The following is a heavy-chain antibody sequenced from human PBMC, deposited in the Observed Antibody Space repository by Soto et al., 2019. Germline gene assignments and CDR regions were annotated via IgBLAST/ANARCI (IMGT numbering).Heavy chain of an antibody. CDR2: ISYDGSNK. CDR1: GFTFSSYA. Sequence: GGSLRLSCAASGFTFSSYAMHWVRQAPGKGLEWVAVISYDGSNKYYADSVKGRFTISRDNSKNTLYLQMNSLRAEDRAGYYCAGGRVYDFWNGYYFDADYYGMDVWGQGTTVTVSS. J-gene: IGHJ6*02. V-gene: IGHV3-30-3*01. D-gene: IGHD3-3*01. CDR3: AGGRVYDFWNGYYFDADYYGMDV.